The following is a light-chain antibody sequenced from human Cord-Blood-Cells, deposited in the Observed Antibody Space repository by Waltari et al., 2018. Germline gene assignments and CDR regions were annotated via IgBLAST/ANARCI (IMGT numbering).Light chain of an antibody. CDR2: EVS. CDR1: SSDVGRYNL. CDR3: CSYAGSSTFVV. Sequence: QSALTQPASVSGSPGQSITISCTGTSSDVGRYNLVSWYQQHPGKAPKLMIYEVSKRPSGVSNRFSRSKSGNTASLTISGLQAEDEADYYCCSYAGSSTFVVFGGGTKLTV. J-gene: IGLJ2*01. V-gene: IGLV2-23*02.